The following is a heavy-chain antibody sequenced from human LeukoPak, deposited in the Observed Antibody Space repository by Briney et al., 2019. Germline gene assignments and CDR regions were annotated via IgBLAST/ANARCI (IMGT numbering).Heavy chain of an antibody. CDR3: ARGPSIAARYDAFDI. D-gene: IGHD6-6*01. J-gene: IGHJ3*02. Sequence: GGSLRLSCAASEFTFTSYELNWVRQAPGKGLEWVSYISSSGNTISYADSVKGRFTISRDNAKNSLYLQVNSLRAEDTAVYYCARGPSIAARYDAFDIWGQGTMVTVSS. V-gene: IGHV3-48*03. CDR2: ISSSGNTI. CDR1: EFTFTSYE.